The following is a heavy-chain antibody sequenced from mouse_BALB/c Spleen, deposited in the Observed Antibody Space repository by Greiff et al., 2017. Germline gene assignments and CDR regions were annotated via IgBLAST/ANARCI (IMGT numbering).Heavy chain of an antibody. CDR2: IWAGGST. J-gene: IGHJ4*01. Sequence: QVQLQQSGPGLVAPSQSLSITCTVSGFSLTSYGVHWVRQPPGKGLEWLGVIWAGGSTNYNSALMSRLSISKDNSKSQVFLKMNSLQTDDTAMYYCTRRPYCYGSSYGAMDYWGQGTSVTVSS. CDR1: GFSLTSYG. CDR3: TRRPYCYGSSYGAMDY. D-gene: IGHD1-1*01. V-gene: IGHV2-9*02.